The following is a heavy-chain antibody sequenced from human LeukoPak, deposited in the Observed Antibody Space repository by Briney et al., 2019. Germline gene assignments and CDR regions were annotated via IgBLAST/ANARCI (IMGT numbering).Heavy chain of an antibody. CDR3: ARDDKRPYSSSWYVDY. CDR2: IYSGGST. J-gene: IGHJ4*02. V-gene: IGHV3-53*01. Sequence: GGSLRLSCTASGFTFTSYGMNWVRQAPGKGLEWVSVIYSGGSTYYADSVKGRFTISRDNSKNTLYLQMNSLRAEDTAVYYCARDDKRPYSSSWYVDYWGQGTLVTVSS. D-gene: IGHD6-13*01. CDR1: GFTFTSYG.